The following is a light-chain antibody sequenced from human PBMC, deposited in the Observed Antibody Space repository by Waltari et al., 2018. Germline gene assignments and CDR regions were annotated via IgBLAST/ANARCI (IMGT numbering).Light chain of an antibody. CDR1: QSVSRA. CDR3: QHYVRLPAT. Sequence: EVVLTQSPGSLSASQGGRVTLSCRASQSVSRALAWYQQKPGQAPRLLIFGASNRATGIPDRFSGSGSETDFSLTISRLEPEDFAVYYCQHYVRLPATFGRGTKVEIK. J-gene: IGKJ1*01. V-gene: IGKV3-20*01. CDR2: GAS.